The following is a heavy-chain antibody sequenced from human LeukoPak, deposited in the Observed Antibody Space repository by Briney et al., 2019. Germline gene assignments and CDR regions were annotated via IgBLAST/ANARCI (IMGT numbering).Heavy chain of an antibody. Sequence: GGSLRLSCAASGFTFSSYSMNWVRQAPGKGLEWVSSISSSSSYIYYADSLKGRFTISRDNAKNSLYLQMNSLRAEDTAVYYCARDQIAVAGSLGYWGQGTLVTVSS. J-gene: IGHJ4*02. CDR2: ISSSSSYI. CDR3: ARDQIAVAGSLGY. D-gene: IGHD6-19*01. CDR1: GFTFSSYS. V-gene: IGHV3-21*01.